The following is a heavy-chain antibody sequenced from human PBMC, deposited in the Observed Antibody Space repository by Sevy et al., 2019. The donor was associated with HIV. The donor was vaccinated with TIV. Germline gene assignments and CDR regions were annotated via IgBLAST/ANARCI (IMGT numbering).Heavy chain of an antibody. Sequence: ASVKVSCQASGGTFSSYAISWVRQAPGQGLEWMGGIIPILGIANYAQKFQGRVTITADKSTSTAYMELSSLRSEDTAVYYCARGHSSSSEYYYYYYYMDVWGKGTTVTVSS. D-gene: IGHD6-6*01. CDR3: ARGHSSSSEYYYYYYYMDV. J-gene: IGHJ6*03. CDR2: IIPILGIA. V-gene: IGHV1-69*10. CDR1: GGTFSSYA.